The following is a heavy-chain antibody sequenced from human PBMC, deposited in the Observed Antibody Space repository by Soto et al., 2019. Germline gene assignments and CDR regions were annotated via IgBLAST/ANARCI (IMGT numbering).Heavy chain of an antibody. J-gene: IGHJ6*02. CDR3: ARGVVVVAATHHYYYYGMDV. D-gene: IGHD2-15*01. CDR1: GGTFSSYA. V-gene: IGHV1-69*12. CDR2: VIPIFGTA. Sequence: QVQLVQSGAEVKKPGSSVKVSCKASGGTFSSYAISWVRQAPGQGLEWMGGVIPIFGTANYAQKFQGRVTITADESTSTAYMELSSLRSEDTAVYYCARGVVVVAATHHYYYYGMDVWGQGTTVTVSS.